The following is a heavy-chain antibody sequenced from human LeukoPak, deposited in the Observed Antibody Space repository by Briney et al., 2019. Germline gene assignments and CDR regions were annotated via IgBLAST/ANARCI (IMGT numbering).Heavy chain of an antibody. V-gene: IGHV3-11*01. CDR1: GFTFSDYY. Sequence: PGGSLRLSCTDSGFTFSDYYMSWIRQTPGKGLEWLSYISTRDNTIQYADSVKGRFTISRDNANNSVFLQMNNLRAEDSAIYYCARGARWAYYFDYWGQGSLVTVSS. CDR2: ISTRDNTI. CDR3: ARGARWAYYFDY. J-gene: IGHJ4*02. D-gene: IGHD4-23*01.